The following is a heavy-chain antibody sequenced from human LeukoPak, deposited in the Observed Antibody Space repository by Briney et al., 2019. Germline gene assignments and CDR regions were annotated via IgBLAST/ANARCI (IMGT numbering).Heavy chain of an antibody. CDR2: IYYSGST. J-gene: IGHJ4*02. D-gene: IGHD3-22*01. V-gene: IGHV4-59*12. CDR1: GGSISSYY. CDR3: ARDLFAYYYDSSGYHGFGY. Sequence: SETLSLTCTVSGGSISSYYWSWIRQPPGKGLEWIGYIYYSGSTNYNPSLKSRVTISVDTSKNQFSLKLSSVTAADTAVYYCARDLFAYYYDSSGYHGFGYWGQGTLVTVSS.